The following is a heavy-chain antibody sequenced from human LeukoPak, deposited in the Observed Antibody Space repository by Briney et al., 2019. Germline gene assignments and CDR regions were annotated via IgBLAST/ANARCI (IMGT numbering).Heavy chain of an antibody. CDR3: ARGPLLRYFDWSY. V-gene: IGHV4-34*01. J-gene: IGHJ4*02. Sequence: SETLSLTCAVYGGSFSGYYWSWIRQPPGKGLEWIGEINHSGSTNYNPSLKSRVTISVDTSKNQFSLKLSSVTAADTAVYYCARGPLLRYFDWSYWGQGTLVTVSS. CDR1: GGSFSGYY. D-gene: IGHD3-9*01. CDR2: INHSGST.